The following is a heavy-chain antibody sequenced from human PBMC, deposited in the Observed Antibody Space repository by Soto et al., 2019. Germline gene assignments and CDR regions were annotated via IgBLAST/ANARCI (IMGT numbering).Heavy chain of an antibody. CDR1: GGTISSYS. CDR2: IIPIFGTA. Sequence: VEASSTASGGTISSYSISWVRQANGQGLEWMEGIIPIFGTANYAQKFQGIVTITADESTTTAYMEQSSLRSEYTTMYYPPRDDGQYYFDSSVSWGQGTLDPVSS. V-gene: IGHV1-69*01. J-gene: IGHJ1*01. D-gene: IGHD3-22*01. CDR3: PRDDGQYYFDSSVS.